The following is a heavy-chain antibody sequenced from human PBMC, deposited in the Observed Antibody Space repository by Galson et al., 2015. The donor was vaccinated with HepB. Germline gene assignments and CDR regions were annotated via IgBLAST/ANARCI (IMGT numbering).Heavy chain of an antibody. V-gene: IGHV1-69*06. Sequence: SVKVSCKASGGTFSSYAISWVRQAPGQGLEWMGGIIPIFGTANYAQKFQGRVTITADKSTSTAYMELSSLRSGDTAVYYCARAIVVVVAASMDVWCQGTTVTVSS. CDR1: GGTFSSYA. CDR2: IIPIFGTA. D-gene: IGHD2-15*01. CDR3: ARAIVVVVAASMDV. J-gene: IGHJ6*02.